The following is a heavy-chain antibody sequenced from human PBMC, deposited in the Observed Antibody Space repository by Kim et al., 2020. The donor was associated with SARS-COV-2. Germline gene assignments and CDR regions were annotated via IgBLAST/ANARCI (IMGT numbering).Heavy chain of an antibody. Sequence: GGSLRLSCAASGFTFSSYAMSWVRQAPGKGLEWVSAISGSGGSTYYADSVKGRFTISRDNSKNTLYLQMNSLRAEDTAVYYCAKGRRVATMIVVVITPFDYWGQGTLVTVSS. CDR1: GFTFSSYA. CDR3: AKGRRVATMIVVVITPFDY. V-gene: IGHV3-23*01. D-gene: IGHD3-22*01. CDR2: ISGSGGST. J-gene: IGHJ4*02.